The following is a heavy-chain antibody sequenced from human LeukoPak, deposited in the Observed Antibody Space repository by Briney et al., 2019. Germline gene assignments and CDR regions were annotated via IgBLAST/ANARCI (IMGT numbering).Heavy chain of an antibody. CDR3: ARGLGCCTSTTCLLPFDY. Sequence: GGSLRLSCVASGFTFSDYAMSWVRQAPGKGLEWVSGISDSGGSTYYADSVKGRCTISRDNSKNTVSLQMNNLRAEDTAVYFCARGLGCCTSTTCLLPFDYWGQGTLVTVSS. CDR1: GFTFSDYA. J-gene: IGHJ4*02. D-gene: IGHD2-2*01. V-gene: IGHV3-23*01. CDR2: ISDSGGST.